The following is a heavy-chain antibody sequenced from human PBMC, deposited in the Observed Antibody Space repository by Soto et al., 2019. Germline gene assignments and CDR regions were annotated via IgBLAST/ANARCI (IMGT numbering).Heavy chain of an antibody. Sequence: LKISCAASGFTFSSYAMSWVRQAPGKGLEWVSAISGSGGSTYYADSVKGRFTISRDNSKNTLYLQMNSLRAEDTAVYYCAKDRFLEWFPPLYYFDYWGQGTLVTVSS. CDR1: GFTFSSYA. J-gene: IGHJ4*02. D-gene: IGHD3-3*01. CDR3: AKDRFLEWFPPLYYFDY. V-gene: IGHV3-23*01. CDR2: ISGSGGST.